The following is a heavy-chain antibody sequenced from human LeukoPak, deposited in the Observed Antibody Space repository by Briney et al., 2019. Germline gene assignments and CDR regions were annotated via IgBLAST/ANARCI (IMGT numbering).Heavy chain of an antibody. Sequence: ASETLSLTCTVSGGSISSYYWSWIWQPPGKGLEWIGYIYYSGSTNYNPSLKSRVTISVDTSKNQFSLKLSSVTAADTAVYYCARVNYDILTGNLGYWGQGTLVTVSS. CDR2: IYYSGST. J-gene: IGHJ4*02. CDR3: ARVNYDILTGNLGY. V-gene: IGHV4-59*01. CDR1: GGSISSYY. D-gene: IGHD3-9*01.